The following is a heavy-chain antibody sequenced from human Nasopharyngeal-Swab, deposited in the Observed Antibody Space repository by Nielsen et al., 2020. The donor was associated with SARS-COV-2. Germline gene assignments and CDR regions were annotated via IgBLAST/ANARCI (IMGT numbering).Heavy chain of an antibody. Sequence: GGSLRLSCAASGFTFSGSAMHWVRQASGKGLEWVGRIRSKANSYATAYAASVKGRFTISRDDSKNTAYLQINSLKTEDTAVYYCTRLDVAAAGTPDHYWGQGTLVTVSS. D-gene: IGHD6-13*01. CDR3: TRLDVAAAGTPDHY. CDR1: GFTFSGSA. CDR2: IRSKANSYAT. V-gene: IGHV3-73*01. J-gene: IGHJ4*02.